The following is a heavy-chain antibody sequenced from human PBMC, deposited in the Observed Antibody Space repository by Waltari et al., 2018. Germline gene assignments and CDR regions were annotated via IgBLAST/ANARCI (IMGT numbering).Heavy chain of an antibody. D-gene: IGHD3-9*01. CDR3: ARRPTGIDY. Sequence: QVQLRQWGTGLLRPSETLSLPSAVYGSPLRGAYYVWIRQPPGKGLEWIGEVIHGSPTKFNPSLKSRLTMSMDLSRNQISLELTSVTAADTAVYYCARRPTGIDYWGQGTLVTVSS. CDR2: VIHGSPT. V-gene: IGHV4-34*12. J-gene: IGHJ4*02. CDR1: GSPLRGAY.